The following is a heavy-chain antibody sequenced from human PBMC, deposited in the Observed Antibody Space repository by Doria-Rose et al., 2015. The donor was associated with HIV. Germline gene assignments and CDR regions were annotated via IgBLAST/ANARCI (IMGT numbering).Heavy chain of an antibody. CDR3: ARDRGDY. J-gene: IGHJ4*02. V-gene: IGHV4-4*07. CDR2: IYSTGST. CDR1: GDSIHNFY. Sequence: SLTCTVSGDSIHNFYWTWVRQAAGKGLEWIGRIYSTGSTNYNPSHQSRVTISIDTSRSQFSLSLRSVTAADTAFYFCARDRGDYWGQGALVTVTS.